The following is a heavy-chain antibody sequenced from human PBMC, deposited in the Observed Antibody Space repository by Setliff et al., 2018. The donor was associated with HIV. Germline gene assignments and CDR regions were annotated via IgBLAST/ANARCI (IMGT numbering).Heavy chain of an antibody. V-gene: IGHV1-2*02. Sequence: ASVKVSCKASGYTFIDYFIHWVRQAPGQGLEWMAYINPNSGDSKTAQKFQGRVTVTRDTSIATAYMELSSLTSGDTAVYHCARDWNYFASGSNAFDIWGQGTMVT. D-gene: IGHD3-10*01. CDR2: INPNSGDS. CDR1: GYTFIDYF. J-gene: IGHJ3*02. CDR3: ARDWNYFASGSNAFDI.